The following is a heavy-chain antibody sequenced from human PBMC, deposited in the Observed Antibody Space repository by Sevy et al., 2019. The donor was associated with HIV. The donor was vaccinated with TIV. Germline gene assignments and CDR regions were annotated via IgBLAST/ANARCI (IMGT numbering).Heavy chain of an antibody. J-gene: IGHJ4*02. CDR3: ARDLRGPRDY. CDR2: INEGGSAT. CDR1: KFIFSDYW. V-gene: IGHV3-74*01. Sequence: GGCLRLSCAASKFIFSDYWMHWVRQAPGKGLVWVSNINEGGSATNYADSVKGRFTISRDNAKNTLYLQMNNLRADDTALYYCARDLRGPRDYWGQGTLVTVSS.